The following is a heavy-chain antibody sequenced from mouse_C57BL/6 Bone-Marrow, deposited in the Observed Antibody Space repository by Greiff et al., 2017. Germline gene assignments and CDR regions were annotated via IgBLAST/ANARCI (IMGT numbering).Heavy chain of an antibody. CDR3: AREGYDSSYCLYWYFDV. Sequence: VQLQQSGAELVRPGASVKMSCKASGYTFTSYTMHWVKQRPGQGLEWIGYINPSSGYTKYNQKFKDKATLTADKSSSTAYMQLSSLTSEDSAVYYCAREGYDSSYCLYWYFDVWGTGTTVTVSS. CDR1: GYTFTSYT. CDR2: INPSSGYT. J-gene: IGHJ1*03. D-gene: IGHD1-1*01. V-gene: IGHV1-4*01.